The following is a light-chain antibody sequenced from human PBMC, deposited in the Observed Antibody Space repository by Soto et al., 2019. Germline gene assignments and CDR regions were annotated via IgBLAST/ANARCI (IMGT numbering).Light chain of an antibody. CDR1: QSLLHSNGYNY. CDR2: LGS. CDR3: MQALQIIT. J-gene: IGKJ5*01. Sequence: IVMTQSPRSLPVTPGEPASISCRSSQSLLHSNGYNYLDWYLQKPGQSPQLLIYLGSNRASGVPDRFSGSGSGTDFTLKIRRVEAEDVGVYYCMQALQIITFGQGTRLEIK. V-gene: IGKV2-28*01.